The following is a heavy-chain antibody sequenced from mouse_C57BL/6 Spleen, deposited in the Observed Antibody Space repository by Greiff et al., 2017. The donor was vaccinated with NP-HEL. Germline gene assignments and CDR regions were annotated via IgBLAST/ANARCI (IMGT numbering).Heavy chain of an antibody. CDR2: IDPSDSYT. CDR1: GYTFTSYW. Sequence: QVQLQQPGAELVRPGTSVKLSCKASGYTFTSYWMHWVKQRPGQGLEWIGVIDPSDSYTNYNQKFKGKATLTVDTSSRTDYMQLSSLTSEDSAVYYCARGGHYSAFDYWGQGTTLTVSS. D-gene: IGHD6-1*01. J-gene: IGHJ2*01. V-gene: IGHV1-59*01. CDR3: ARGGHYSAFDY.